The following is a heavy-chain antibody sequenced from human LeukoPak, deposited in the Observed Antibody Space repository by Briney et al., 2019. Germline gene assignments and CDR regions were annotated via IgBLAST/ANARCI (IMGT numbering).Heavy chain of an antibody. CDR1: GGSISSSSYY. CDR2: IYYSGST. J-gene: IGHJ4*02. Sequence: SETLSLTCTVSGGSISSSSYYWGWIRQPPGKGLEWIGSIYYSGSTYYNPSLKSRVTISVDTSKNQFSLKLSSVTAADTAVYYCARGYRQQLVYGTLDYWGQGTLVTVSS. CDR3: ARGYRQQLVYGTLDY. D-gene: IGHD6-13*01. V-gene: IGHV4-39*07.